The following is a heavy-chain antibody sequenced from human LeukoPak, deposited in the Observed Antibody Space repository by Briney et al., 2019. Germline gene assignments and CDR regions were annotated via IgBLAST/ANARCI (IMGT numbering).Heavy chain of an antibody. D-gene: IGHD2-15*01. CDR3: AKDLVEGLTLLGRYYYYMDV. Sequence: GGSLRLSCAASGFTFSSYAMSWVRQAPGKGLEWVSAISGSGGSTYYADYVKGRFTISRDNSQNTLYLQMNSLRAEDTAVYYCAKDLVEGLTLLGRYYYYMDVWGKGTTVTVPS. J-gene: IGHJ6*03. CDR2: ISGSGGST. V-gene: IGHV3-23*01. CDR1: GFTFSSYA.